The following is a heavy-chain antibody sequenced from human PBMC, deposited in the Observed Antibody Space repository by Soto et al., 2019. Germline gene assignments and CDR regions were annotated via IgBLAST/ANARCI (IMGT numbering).Heavy chain of an antibody. CDR3: ERDTFGLFDY. CDR2: IWYDGSNK. Sequence: QVQLVESGGGVVQPGRSLRLSCAASGFTFSSYGMHWVRQAPGKGLEWVAVIWYDGSNKYYADSVKGRFTISRDNSKNTLYLQMNRLRAEDTAVYDCERDTFGLFDYLGQGTLVTVSS. J-gene: IGHJ4*02. CDR1: GFTFSSYG. D-gene: IGHD3-16*01. V-gene: IGHV3-33*01.